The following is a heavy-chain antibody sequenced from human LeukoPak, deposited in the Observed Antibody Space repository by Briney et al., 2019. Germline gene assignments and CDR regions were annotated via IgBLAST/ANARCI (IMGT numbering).Heavy chain of an antibody. Sequence: GGSLRLSCAASGFTFSSYSVNWVRQAPGKGLEWASHITSTASAIYYADSVRGRFTMSRDNARNTVYLQMNSLRVEDTAVYYCARQGSGTPDYWGQGTLVTVSS. CDR3: ARQGSGTPDY. V-gene: IGHV3-48*01. CDR1: GFTFSSYS. D-gene: IGHD3-10*01. J-gene: IGHJ4*02. CDR2: ITSTASAI.